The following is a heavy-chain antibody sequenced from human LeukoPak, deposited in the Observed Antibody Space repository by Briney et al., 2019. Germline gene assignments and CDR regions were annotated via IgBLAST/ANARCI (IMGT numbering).Heavy chain of an antibody. J-gene: IGHJ4*01. Sequence: PGGSLRLSCAASGFTFSDYYMSWIRQAPGKGLEWVSYISRSSSYTNNADSAKGRFTISRDNAKKSLYLQMNSLRAEDTAVYYCGRGQWTSDYWGQGTLVTVSS. CDR1: GFTFSDYY. V-gene: IGHV3-11*05. D-gene: IGHD3/OR15-3a*01. CDR2: ISRSSSYT. CDR3: GRGQWTSDY.